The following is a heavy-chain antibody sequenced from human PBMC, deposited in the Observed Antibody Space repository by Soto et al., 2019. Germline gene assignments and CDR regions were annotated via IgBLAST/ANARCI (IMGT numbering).Heavy chain of an antibody. Sequence: SETLSLTCNASGGSVSSGGYYWSWVRQNPEKGLEWIGYHYNDGSTFYNPALQCRAVISVDKTKNHLFLNLRSVTAADTAVYYCARARYAGKLLADWGQGTLVTVSS. CDR1: GGSVSSGGYY. J-gene: IGHJ4*01. V-gene: IGHV4-31*03. CDR3: ARARYAGKLLAD. D-gene: IGHD6-13*01. CDR2: HYNDGST.